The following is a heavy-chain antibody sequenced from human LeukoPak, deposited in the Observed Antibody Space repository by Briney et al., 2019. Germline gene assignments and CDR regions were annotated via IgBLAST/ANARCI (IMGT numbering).Heavy chain of an antibody. CDR3: ARERPGEDIFDI. CDR1: GFTFSSYE. Sequence: GGSLTPSRAASGFTFSSYEVDWVRQAPGKGLGWVSFISSSGNTIYYADSVKGRFIISRDNAKNSLYLQMNSLRTEDTATYYCARERPGEDIFDIWQQGTMVTVSS. J-gene: IGHJ3*02. CDR2: ISSSGNTI. D-gene: IGHD7-27*01. V-gene: IGHV3-48*03.